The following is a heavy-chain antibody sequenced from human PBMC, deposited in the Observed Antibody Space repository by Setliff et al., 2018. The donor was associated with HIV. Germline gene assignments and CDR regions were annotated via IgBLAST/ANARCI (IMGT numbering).Heavy chain of an antibody. D-gene: IGHD3-16*01. V-gene: IGHV3-53*01. J-gene: IGHJ4*02. Sequence: PGGSLRLSCAASGFSVSSNYMTWVRQAPGEGLECISVLYSGGSAYYADSVKGRFTISRDNSKNTLYLQMNSLRAEDTAVYFCAKDDYVWGNPFGYWGQGTLVTVSS. CDR1: GFSVSSNY. CDR2: LYSGGSA. CDR3: AKDDYVWGNPFGY.